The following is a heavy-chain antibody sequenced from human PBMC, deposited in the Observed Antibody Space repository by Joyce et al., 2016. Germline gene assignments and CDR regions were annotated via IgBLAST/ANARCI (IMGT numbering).Heavy chain of an antibody. V-gene: IGHV4-38-2*01. J-gene: IGHJ5*02. CDR1: GYSISSGYY. D-gene: IGHD1-14*01. CDR3: ARAPTPPGWFDP. CDR2: IYQSGST. Sequence: QVQLQESGPGLVKPSETLSLTCAVSGYSISSGYYWGWIRQPPGKGLEWIGSIYQSGSTYYNPSLKSRVTISVDTSKNHFSLNLNSVTAADTAVYYCARAPTPPGWFDPWGQGALVTVSS.